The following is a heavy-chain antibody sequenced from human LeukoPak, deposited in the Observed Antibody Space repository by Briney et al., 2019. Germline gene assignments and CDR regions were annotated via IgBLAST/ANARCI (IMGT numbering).Heavy chain of an antibody. CDR1: GDSVSSNSAA. D-gene: IGHD3-3*01. V-gene: IGHV6-1*01. CDR3: ASNDFWSGYFDY. J-gene: IGHJ4*02. CDR2: TYYRSKWYN. Sequence: SQTLSLTCAISGDSVSSNSAAWNWIRQSPSRGLEWLGRTYYRSKWYNDYAVSVKSRITINPDTSKNQFSLKLSSVTAADTAVYYCASNDFWSGYFDYWGQGTLVTVSS.